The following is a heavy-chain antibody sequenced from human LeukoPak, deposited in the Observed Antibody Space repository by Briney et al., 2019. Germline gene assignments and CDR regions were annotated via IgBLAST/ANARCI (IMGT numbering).Heavy chain of an antibody. D-gene: IGHD7-27*01. CDR1: GFTFSTYT. CDR3: AIDPNWGTHS. Sequence: GGSLRLSCAASGFTFSTYTMYWVRHPPGKRLEWVSIIGNNGGGIHYADSVKGRFAISRDNFKNALYLQMNSLRVEDTAVYYCAIDPNWGTHSWGQGVLVTVSS. CDR2: IGNNGGGI. J-gene: IGHJ4*02. V-gene: IGHV3-23*01.